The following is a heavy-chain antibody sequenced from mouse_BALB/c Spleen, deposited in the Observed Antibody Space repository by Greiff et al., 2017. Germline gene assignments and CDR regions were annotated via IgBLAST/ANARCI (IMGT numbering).Heavy chain of an antibody. Sequence: VQLKESGGDLVKPGGSLKLSCAASGFTFSSYGMSWVRQTPDKRLEWVATISSGGSYTYYPDSVKGRFTISRDNAKNTLYLQMSSLKSEDTAMYYCARHEEGFAYWGQGTLVTVSA. CDR1: GFTFSSYG. J-gene: IGHJ3*01. CDR2: ISSGGSYT. V-gene: IGHV5-6*01. CDR3: ARHEEGFAY.